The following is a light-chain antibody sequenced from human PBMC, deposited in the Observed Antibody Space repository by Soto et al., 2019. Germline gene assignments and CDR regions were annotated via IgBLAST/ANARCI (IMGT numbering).Light chain of an antibody. J-gene: IGLJ2*01. Sequence: QLVLTQSPSASASLGASIKLTCTLNSGHSSYAIAWHQQQPEKGPRYLMKLNSDGSHSKGDGIPDRFSGSSSGAERYLTISSLQSEDEADYYCQTWGTGPYVVFGGGTKLTVL. CDR3: QTWGTGPYVV. V-gene: IGLV4-69*01. CDR1: SGHSSYA. CDR2: LNSDGSH.